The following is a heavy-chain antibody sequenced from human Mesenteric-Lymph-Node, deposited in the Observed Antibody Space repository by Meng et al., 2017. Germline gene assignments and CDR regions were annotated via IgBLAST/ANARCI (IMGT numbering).Heavy chain of an antibody. CDR3: ARGRGYGDYGSLY. J-gene: IGHJ4*02. CDR1: GGSLSSRNW. Sequence: QVQPQESGPGLVKPSGTLSLTCAVSGGSLSSRNWWSWVRQPPGKGLEWSGHIYNSGSTYYNPSLKSRITISVDTSKNQFSLKLSSVTAADTAVYYCARGRGYGDYGSLYWGQGTLVTVSS. D-gene: IGHD4-17*01. CDR2: IYNSGST. V-gene: IGHV4-4*02.